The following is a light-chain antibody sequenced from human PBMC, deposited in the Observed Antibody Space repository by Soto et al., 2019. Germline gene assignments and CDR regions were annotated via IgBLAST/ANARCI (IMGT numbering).Light chain of an antibody. Sequence: EIVVTQSPATLSASPGERATLSCRASQSIKTDLAWYQQKPGQAPRRLIFGAATRTTGVPARFSGSGSGTEFTLTSSSLQSEDSAVYYCQHYFKWPWTFGQGTKVDI. CDR1: QSIKTD. J-gene: IGKJ1*01. CDR2: GAA. V-gene: IGKV3-15*01. CDR3: QHYFKWPWT.